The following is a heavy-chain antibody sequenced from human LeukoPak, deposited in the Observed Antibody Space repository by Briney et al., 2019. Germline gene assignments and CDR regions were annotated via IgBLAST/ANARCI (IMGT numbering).Heavy chain of an antibody. J-gene: IGHJ4*02. CDR3: ARWRWLQVPLDY. CDR2: ISWNSGSI. D-gene: IGHD5-24*01. V-gene: IGHV3-9*01. CDR1: GFTFDDYA. Sequence: PGRSLRLSCAASGFTFDDYAMHWVRQAPGKGLEWVSGISWNSGSIGYADSVKGRFTISRDNAKNSLYLQMNSLRAEDTAVYYCARWRWLQVPLDYWGQGTLVTVSS.